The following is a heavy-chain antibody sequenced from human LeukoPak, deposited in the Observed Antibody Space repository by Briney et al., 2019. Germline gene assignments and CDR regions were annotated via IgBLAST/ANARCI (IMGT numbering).Heavy chain of an antibody. CDR2: INHSGST. CDR3: AGLSDHSSGWYPSDY. V-gene: IGHV4-34*01. D-gene: IGHD6-19*01. Sequence: SETLSLTCAVYGGSFSGYYWSWIRQPPGKGLEWIGEINHSGSTNYNPSLKSRVTISVDTSKNQFSLKLSSATAADTAVYYCAGLSDHSSGWYPSDYWGQGTLVTVSS. CDR1: GGSFSGYY. J-gene: IGHJ4*02.